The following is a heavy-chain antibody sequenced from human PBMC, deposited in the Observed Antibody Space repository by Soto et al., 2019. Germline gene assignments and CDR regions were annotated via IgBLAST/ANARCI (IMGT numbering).Heavy chain of an antibody. CDR2: IYYSGST. D-gene: IGHD4-17*01. Sequence: SETLSLTCTVSGGSISSYYWSWIRQPPGKGLEWIGYIYYSGSTNYNPSLKSRVTISVDTSKNQFSLKLSSVTAADTAVYYCARSDYGDLDDWGQGTLVTVSS. CDR3: ARSDYGDLDD. V-gene: IGHV4-59*01. CDR1: GGSISSYY. J-gene: IGHJ4*02.